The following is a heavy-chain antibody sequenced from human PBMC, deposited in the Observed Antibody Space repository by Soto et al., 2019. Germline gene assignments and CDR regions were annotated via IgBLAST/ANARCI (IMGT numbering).Heavy chain of an antibody. D-gene: IGHD3-22*01. CDR2: INPNSGGT. Sequence: GSVKVSCKASGFTFTDYYMHWVRQAPGQGLEWMGWINPNSGGTNYAQKFQGWVTMTRDTSSSTAYMELSRLRSDDTAVYYCARVPKSDRSGYYLHDALDIWGQGTMVTVSS. J-gene: IGHJ3*02. CDR1: GFTFTDYY. V-gene: IGHV1-2*04. CDR3: ARVPKSDRSGYYLHDALDI.